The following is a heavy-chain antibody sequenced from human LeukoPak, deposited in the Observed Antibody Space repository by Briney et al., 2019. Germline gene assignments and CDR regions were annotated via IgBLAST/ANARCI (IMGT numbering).Heavy chain of an antibody. Sequence: PSETLSITCTVSGGYISSYYWSWIRQPAGKGLEWIGHIFSGGNTNYNPSLKGRVTMSEDTSKNKIFLNLTSVTAADTAVYYCARDLKVMAVADGWANNHYYMDVWGKGTTVAVSS. CDR1: GGYISSYY. CDR2: IFSGGNT. CDR3: ARDLKVMAVADGWANNHYYMDV. J-gene: IGHJ6*03. D-gene: IGHD6-19*01. V-gene: IGHV4-4*07.